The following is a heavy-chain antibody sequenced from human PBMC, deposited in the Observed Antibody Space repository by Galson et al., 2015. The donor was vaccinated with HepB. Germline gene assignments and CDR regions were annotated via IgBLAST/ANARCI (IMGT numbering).Heavy chain of an antibody. J-gene: IGHJ3*02. CDR3: ARDERNDFWSGYGAFDI. Sequence: SETLSLTCTVSGGSLSTYFWSWIRQPPGKGLEWIGYIYYSGSTEYNPSLKSRATISVDTSKNQLSLKLSSVTAADTAVYYCARDERNDFWSGYGAFDIWGHGTMVTAS. CDR2: IYYSGST. V-gene: IGHV4-59*01. CDR1: GGSLSTYF. D-gene: IGHD3-3*01.